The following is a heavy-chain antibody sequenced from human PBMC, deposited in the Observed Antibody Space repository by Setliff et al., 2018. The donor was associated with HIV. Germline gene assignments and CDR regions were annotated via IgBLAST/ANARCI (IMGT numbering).Heavy chain of an antibody. CDR2: IKSKTDVGTT. D-gene: IGHD4-17*01. CDR1: GFTFSNTW. CDR3: TAERWHLVDH. Sequence: PGGPLRLSCAASGFTFSNTWMNWVRQAPGKELEWVGRIKSKTDVGTTEYAAPVKGRFTNTKDDPKNTLNLQLNSLRSEDTTVYYCTAERWHLVDHWGQGTLVTVSS. J-gene: IGHJ4*02. V-gene: IGHV3-15*07.